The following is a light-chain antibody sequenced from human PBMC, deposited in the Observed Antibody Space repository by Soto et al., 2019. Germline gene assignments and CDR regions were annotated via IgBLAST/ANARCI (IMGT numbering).Light chain of an antibody. CDR2: SNN. CDR3: AAWDDSLNGRV. J-gene: IGLJ3*02. Sequence: QSVLTQPPSASGTPGQRGTIACSGSSSNIGSNTVNWYQQLPGTAPKLLIYSNNQRPSVVPDRFSGSKSGTSASLAISGLQSEDEADYYCAAWDDSLNGRVFGGGTKLTVL. V-gene: IGLV1-44*01. CDR1: SSNIGSNT.